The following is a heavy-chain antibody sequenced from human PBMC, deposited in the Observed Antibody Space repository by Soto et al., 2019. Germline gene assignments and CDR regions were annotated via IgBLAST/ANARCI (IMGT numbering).Heavy chain of an antibody. CDR1: GGSFSGYY. Sequence: PSETLSLTCXVYGGSFSGYYWSWIRQPPGKGLEWIGEINHSGSTNYNPSLKSRVTISVDTSKNQFSLKLSSVTAADTAVYYCARTGYSGYAIYYYYYGMDVWGQGTTVTVSS. V-gene: IGHV4-34*01. CDR2: INHSGST. D-gene: IGHD5-12*01. J-gene: IGHJ6*02. CDR3: ARTGYSGYAIYYYYYGMDV.